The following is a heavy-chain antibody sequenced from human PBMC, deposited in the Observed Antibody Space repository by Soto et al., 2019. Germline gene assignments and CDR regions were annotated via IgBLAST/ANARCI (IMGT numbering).Heavy chain of an antibody. CDR2: IYSGGST. J-gene: IGHJ6*02. V-gene: IGHV3-53*04. Sequence: PGGSLRLSCAASGFTVSSNYMSWVRQAPGKGLEWVSVIYSGGSTYYADSVKGRFTISRHNSKNTLYLQMNSLRAEDTAVYYCARDPTAAAGNDYYGMDVWGQGTTVTVSS. D-gene: IGHD6-13*01. CDR1: GFTVSSNY. CDR3: ARDPTAAAGNDYYGMDV.